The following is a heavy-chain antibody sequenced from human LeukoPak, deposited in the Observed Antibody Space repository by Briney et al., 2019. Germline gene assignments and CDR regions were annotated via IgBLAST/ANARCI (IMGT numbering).Heavy chain of an antibody. D-gene: IGHD3-3*01. CDR2: IYYSGST. Sequence: SETLSLTCAVYGGSFSGYYWSWIRQPPGKGLEWIGYIYYSGSTNYNPSLKSRVTMSADTSKNQFSLKLTSVTAADTAVYYCARRQLVTIFGEGTYWYFDIWGRGTPVTVSS. J-gene: IGHJ2*01. CDR3: ARRQLVTIFGEGTYWYFDI. CDR1: GGSFSGYY. V-gene: IGHV4-59*01.